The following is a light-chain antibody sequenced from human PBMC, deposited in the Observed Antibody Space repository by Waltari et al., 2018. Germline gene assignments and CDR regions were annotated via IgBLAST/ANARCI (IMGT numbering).Light chain of an antibody. CDR1: NVGRKN. J-gene: IGLJ1*01. Sequence: SFLLTQQPSVSVAPGQTARITCRANNVGRKNVNWYQQKSSQAPVLVVYEDSARPSGIPERFSGSNSGNTATLTISRVEAGDEADFYCQVWDIDSDHPVFGTGTTVTVL. CDR3: QVWDIDSDHPV. CDR2: EDS. V-gene: IGLV3-21*02.